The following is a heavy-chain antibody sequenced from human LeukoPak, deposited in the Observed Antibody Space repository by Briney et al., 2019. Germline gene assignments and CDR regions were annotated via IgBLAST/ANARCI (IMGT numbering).Heavy chain of an antibody. Sequence: GGSLRLSCAASGFTFSSYAMSWVRQAPGKGLEWVSSISGSGGSTYYADSVKCRLTISRDNSKNSLYLQINSLRAEATAVYCCAKDVGPGENYFFYWGQGTLVTVSS. CDR1: GFTFSSYA. CDR3: AKDVGPGENYFFY. D-gene: IGHD1-14*01. V-gene: IGHV3-23*01. CDR2: ISGSGGST. J-gene: IGHJ4*02.